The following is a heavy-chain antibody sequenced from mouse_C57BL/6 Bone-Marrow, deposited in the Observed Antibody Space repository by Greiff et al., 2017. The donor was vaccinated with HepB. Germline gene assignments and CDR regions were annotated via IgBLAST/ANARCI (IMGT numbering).Heavy chain of an antibody. CDR1: GYTFTSYW. Sequence: VQLQQPGAELVRPGSSVKLSCKASGYTFTSYWMHWVKQRPIQGLEWIGNIDPSDSETHYNQKFKDKATLTVDKSSSTAYMQLSSLTSEDSAVYYCASSVYYGSSHWYFDVWGTGTTVTVSS. CDR3: ASSVYYGSSHWYFDV. V-gene: IGHV1-52*01. CDR2: IDPSDSET. J-gene: IGHJ1*03. D-gene: IGHD1-1*01.